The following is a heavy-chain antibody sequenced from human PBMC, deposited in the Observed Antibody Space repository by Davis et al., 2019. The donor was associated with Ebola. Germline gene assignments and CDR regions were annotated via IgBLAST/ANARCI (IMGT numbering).Heavy chain of an antibody. CDR2: INHSGST. Sequence: PSETLSLTCAVYGGSFSGYYWSWIRQPPGKGLEWIGEINHSGSTNYNPSLKSRVTISVDTSKNQFSLKLSSVTAADTAVYYCARSTYDFWSGYLFDYWGQGTLVTVSS. CDR1: GGSFSGYY. CDR3: ARSTYDFWSGYLFDY. J-gene: IGHJ4*02. D-gene: IGHD3-3*01. V-gene: IGHV4-34*01.